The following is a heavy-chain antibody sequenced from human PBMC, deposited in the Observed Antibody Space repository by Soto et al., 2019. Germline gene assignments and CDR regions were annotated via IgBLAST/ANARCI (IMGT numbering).Heavy chain of an antibody. D-gene: IGHD6-19*01. CDR2: ISSSSSYT. CDR1: GFTFSYYY. V-gene: IGHV3-11*06. CDR3: ARMVTAIAVAGTLNWFDP. Sequence: GSPRLSCAASGFTFSYYYMSWIRQAPGKGLEWGSYISSSSSYTTYADSVKGRFTISRDNSKNSLYLQMNSLRAEDTAVYYCARMVTAIAVAGTLNWFDPWGQGTLVPVSS. J-gene: IGHJ5*02.